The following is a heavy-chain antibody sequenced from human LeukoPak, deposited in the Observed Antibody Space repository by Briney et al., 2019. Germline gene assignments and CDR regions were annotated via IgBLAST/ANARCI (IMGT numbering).Heavy chain of an antibody. CDR3: ARAVVVTYYYGMDV. CDR1: GGSISSGGYS. V-gene: IGHV4-30-2*01. J-gene: IGHJ6*02. Sequence: PSETLSLTCAVSGGSISSGGYSRSWIRQPPGKGLEWIGYIYHSGSTYYNPSLKSRVTISVDRSKNQFSLKLSSVTAADTAVYYCARAVVVTYYYGMDVWGQGTTVTVSS. D-gene: IGHD2-15*01. CDR2: IYHSGST.